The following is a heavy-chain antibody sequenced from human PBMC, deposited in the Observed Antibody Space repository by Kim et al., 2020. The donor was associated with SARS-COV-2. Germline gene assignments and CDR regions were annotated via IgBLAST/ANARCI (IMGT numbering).Heavy chain of an antibody. CDR2: LYYSGNT. CDR3: ARAPNDFWSGYPYYFDF. J-gene: IGHJ4*02. Sequence: SETLSLTCTVSGGSVSSGSYFWSWIRQPPGKGLEWIGYLYYSGNTNYNPSLKSRVTMSVDTSKNQFSLKLRSVTAADTAVYYCARAPNDFWSGYPYYFDFWGQGTLVTVSS. CDR1: GGSVSSGSYF. V-gene: IGHV4-61*01. D-gene: IGHD3-3*01.